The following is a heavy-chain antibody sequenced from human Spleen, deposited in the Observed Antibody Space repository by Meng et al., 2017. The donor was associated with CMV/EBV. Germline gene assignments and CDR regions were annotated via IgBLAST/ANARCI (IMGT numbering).Heavy chain of an antibody. CDR1: GGSISSSNYY. D-gene: IGHD3-16*01. J-gene: IGHJ1*01. CDR2: IHYSAIT. CDR3: ATGGLEYFQH. Sequence: SETLSLTCIVSGGSISSSNYYWAWIRQPPGKGLEWIGSIHYSAITYYNPSLTSRVTISVDTSKNQFSLKLTSVTAADTAVYYCATGGLEYFQHWGQGTMVTVSS. V-gene: IGHV4-39*07.